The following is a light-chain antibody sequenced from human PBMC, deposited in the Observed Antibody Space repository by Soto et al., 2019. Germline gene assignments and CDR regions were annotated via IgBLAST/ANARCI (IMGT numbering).Light chain of an antibody. CDR2: WAS. CDR1: QSVLYSSKNKNY. CDR3: QQYYSTPQT. V-gene: IGKV4-1*01. Sequence: DIVMTQSPDSLAVSLGERATINCKSSQSVLYSSKNKNYLAWYQQKPGQPPKLLVYWASIRESGVPDRFSGSGSGTDFTLTISSLQAEDVAVYYCQQYYSTPQTFGQGTKLEIK. J-gene: IGKJ2*01.